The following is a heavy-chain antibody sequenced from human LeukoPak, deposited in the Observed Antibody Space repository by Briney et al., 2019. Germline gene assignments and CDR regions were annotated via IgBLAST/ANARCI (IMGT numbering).Heavy chain of an antibody. CDR3: ARGYTMDYYDSSGFYNVWGGYFDL. CDR2: IYTSGST. CDR1: GYSISSGYY. J-gene: IGHJ2*01. V-gene: IGHV4-38-2*02. D-gene: IGHD3-22*01. Sequence: SETLSLTCTVSGYSISSGYYWGWIRQPPGKGLEWVGRIYTSGSTNYNPSLKSRVTISIDTSKNQFSLRLSSVTAADTAVYYCARGYTMDYYDSSGFYNVWGGYFDLWGRGTLVTVSS.